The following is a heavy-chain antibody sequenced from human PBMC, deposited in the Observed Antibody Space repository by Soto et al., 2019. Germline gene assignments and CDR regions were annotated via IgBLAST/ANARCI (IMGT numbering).Heavy chain of an antibody. D-gene: IGHD6-19*01. CDR1: GYSFTSYW. CDR3: ARHVVAGTRLGLPRGWFDP. V-gene: IGHV5-51*01. Sequence: GESLKISCKGSGYSFTSYWIGWVRQMPGKGLDLLGFIYPVDFDTRYSPSFQGQVTISADKSISTAYLQWSSLKASDTAMYYCARHVVAGTRLGLPRGWFDPWGQGTLVTVSS. CDR2: IYPVDFDT. J-gene: IGHJ5*02.